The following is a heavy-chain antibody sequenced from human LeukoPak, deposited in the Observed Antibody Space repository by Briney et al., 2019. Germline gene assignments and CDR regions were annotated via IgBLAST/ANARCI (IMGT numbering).Heavy chain of an antibody. J-gene: IGHJ4*02. CDR1: GGSISSYY. CDR2: IYYSGST. Sequence: SETLSLTCTVSGGSISSYYWSWIRQPPGKGLEWIGYIYYSGSTNYNPSLKSRVTISVGTSKNQFSLKLSSVTAADTAVYYCARTTPIYYDSSGYHYYFDYWGQGTLVTVSS. V-gene: IGHV4-59*01. D-gene: IGHD3-22*01. CDR3: ARTTPIYYDSSGYHYYFDY.